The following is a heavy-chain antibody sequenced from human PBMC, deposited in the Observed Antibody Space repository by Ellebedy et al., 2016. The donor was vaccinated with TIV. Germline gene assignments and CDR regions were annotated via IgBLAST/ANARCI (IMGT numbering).Heavy chain of an antibody. CDR2: INPSGGST. J-gene: IGHJ3*02. Sequence: AASVKVSCKASGYTFSSYYMHWVRQAPGQGLEWMGIINPSGGSTSYAQKFQERVTITRDMSTSTAYMELSSLRSEDTAVYYCAADWGSPDAFDIWGQGTMVTVSS. CDR3: AADWGSPDAFDI. V-gene: IGHV1-46*01. D-gene: IGHD7-27*01. CDR1: GYTFSSYY.